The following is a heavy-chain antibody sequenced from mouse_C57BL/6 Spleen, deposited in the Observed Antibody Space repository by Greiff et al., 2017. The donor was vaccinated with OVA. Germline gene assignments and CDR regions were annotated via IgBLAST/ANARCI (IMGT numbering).Heavy chain of an antibody. CDR2: INPNNGGT. V-gene: IGHV1-22*01. D-gene: IGHD2-4*01. J-gene: IGHJ4*01. Sequence: VHVKQSGPELVKPGASVKMSCKASGYTFTDYNMHWVKQSHGKSLEWIGYINPNNGGTSYNQKFKGKATLTVNKSSSTAYMELRSLTSEDSAVYYCARGGDDYDYAMDYWGQGTSVTVSS. CDR3: ARGGDDYDYAMDY. CDR1: GYTFTDYN.